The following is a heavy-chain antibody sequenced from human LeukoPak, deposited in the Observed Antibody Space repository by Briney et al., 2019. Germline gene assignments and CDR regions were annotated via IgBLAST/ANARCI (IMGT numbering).Heavy chain of an antibody. D-gene: IGHD3-22*01. Sequence: GGSLRLSCVASGFSFTDYAMNWVRQAPGRGLEWVSVIYTGGSTYYADSVKGRFTISRDNSKNTLYLQMNSLRAEDTAVYYCARDLGRYDSNQGPLDAFDIWGQGTMVTVSS. V-gene: IGHV3-53*01. CDR2: IYTGGST. J-gene: IGHJ3*02. CDR3: ARDLGRYDSNQGPLDAFDI. CDR1: GFSFTDYA.